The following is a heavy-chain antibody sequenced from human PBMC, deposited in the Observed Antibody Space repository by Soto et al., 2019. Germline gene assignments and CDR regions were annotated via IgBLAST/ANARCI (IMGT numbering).Heavy chain of an antibody. CDR1: GYTFTSYG. V-gene: IGHV1-18*01. CDR3: ASLAYCGGDCWGFDP. CDR2: ISAYNGNT. Sequence: QVQLVQSGAEVKKPGASVKVSCKASGYTFTSYGISWVRQAPGQGLAWMGWISAYNGNTNYAQKLQGRVTMTTDTSTSTAYMELRSLRSDDTAVYYCASLAYCGGDCWGFDPWGQGTLVTVSS. J-gene: IGHJ5*02. D-gene: IGHD2-21*01.